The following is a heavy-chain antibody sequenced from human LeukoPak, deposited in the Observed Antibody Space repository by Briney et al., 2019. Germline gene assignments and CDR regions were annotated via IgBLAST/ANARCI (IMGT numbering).Heavy chain of an antibody. CDR2: IYTSGST. D-gene: IGHD6-19*01. CDR1: GGSISSGSYY. CDR3: ARSIWDSSGWYLDY. Sequence: PSETLSLTCTVSGGSISSGSYYWSWIRQPAGKGLEWIGRIYTSGSTNYNPSLKSRVTISVDTSKNQFSLKLSSVTAADTAVYYCARSIWDSSGWYLDYWGQGTLVTVSS. V-gene: IGHV4-61*02. J-gene: IGHJ4*02.